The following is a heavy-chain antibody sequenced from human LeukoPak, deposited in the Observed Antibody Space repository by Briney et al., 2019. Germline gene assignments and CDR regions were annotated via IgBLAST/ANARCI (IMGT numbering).Heavy chain of an antibody. V-gene: IGHV3-23*01. CDR2: ISGSGGST. J-gene: IGHJ6*02. D-gene: IGHD6-19*01. CDR3: AKCTSGWYGDGMDV. CDR1: RFTFSNYA. Sequence: GGSLRLSCAASRFTFSNYAMSWVRQAPGKGVEWGSVISGSGGSTYYGDSVKGRFTISRDNSKNTLYLQMNSLRAEDTAVYYCAKCTSGWYGDGMDVWGQGTTVTVSS.